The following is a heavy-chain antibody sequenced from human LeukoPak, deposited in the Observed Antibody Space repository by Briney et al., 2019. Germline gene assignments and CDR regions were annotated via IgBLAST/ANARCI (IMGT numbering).Heavy chain of an antibody. J-gene: IGHJ6*03. CDR3: ARDGFTIFGVVATGYYMDV. V-gene: IGHV1-18*01. CDR2: ISAYNSNT. CDR1: GYTFTSYG. D-gene: IGHD3-3*01. Sequence: GASVKVSCKASGYTFTSYGISWVRQAPGQGLEGMGWISAYNSNTNYAQKLQGRVNMTTDTSTSTAYMELRSLRSDATAVSYCARDGFTIFGVVATGYYMDVWGKGTTVTVSS.